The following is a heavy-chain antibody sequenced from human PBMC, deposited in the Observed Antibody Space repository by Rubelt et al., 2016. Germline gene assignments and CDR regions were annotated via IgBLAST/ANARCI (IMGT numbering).Heavy chain of an antibody. CDR3: ARGGDMDV. J-gene: IGHJ6*02. D-gene: IGHD3-16*01. CDR1: GFSVRSSY. V-gene: IGHV3-66*02. Sequence: VQLVESGGGVVQPGRSLRLSCAASGFSVRSSYMSWVRQAPGKGLEWVSLIYSTSDAYYTDSVRGRFTISRDNSKNTLYLHMNSLRPEDTAVYYCARGGDMDVWGQGTTVTVSS. CDR2: IYSTSDA.